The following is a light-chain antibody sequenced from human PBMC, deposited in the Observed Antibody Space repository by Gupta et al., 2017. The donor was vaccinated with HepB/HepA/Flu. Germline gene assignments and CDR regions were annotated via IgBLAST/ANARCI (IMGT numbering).Light chain of an antibody. Sequence: SSELTQDPAVSVALGQTVRITCQGDSLRSYYASWYQQKPGQAPVLVIYGKNNLPSGIPDRFSGSSSGNTASLTITGAQAEDEADYYCNSRDSSGNHLKVFGTGTKVTVL. CDR2: GKN. J-gene: IGLJ1*01. V-gene: IGLV3-19*01. CDR1: SLRSYY. CDR3: NSRDSSGNHLKV.